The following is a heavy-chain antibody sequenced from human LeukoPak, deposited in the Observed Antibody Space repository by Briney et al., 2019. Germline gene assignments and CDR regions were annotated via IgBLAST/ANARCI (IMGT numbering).Heavy chain of an antibody. D-gene: IGHD1-14*01. CDR3: ARAMGTSTYYYYYMDV. J-gene: IGHJ6*03. V-gene: IGHV3-53*01. CDR1: GFTVSSNY. Sequence: GGSPRLSCAASGFTVSSNYMSWVRQAPGKGLEWVSVIYSGGSTYYADSVKGRFTISSDNSKNTLYLQMNSLRAEDTAVYYCARAMGTSTYYYYYMDVWGKGTTVTVSS. CDR2: IYSGGST.